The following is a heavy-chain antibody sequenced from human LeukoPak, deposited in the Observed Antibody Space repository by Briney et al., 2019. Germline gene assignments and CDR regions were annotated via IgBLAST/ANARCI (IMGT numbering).Heavy chain of an antibody. V-gene: IGHV4-31*03. Sequence: SETLSLTCTVSGGSISSGGYYWSWIRRHPGKGLEWIGYIYYSGSTYYNPSLKSRVTISVDTSKNQFSLKLSSVTAADTAVYYCARDRGYDYVWGSYRYGYFDYWGQGTLVTVSS. CDR2: IYYSGST. D-gene: IGHD3-16*02. J-gene: IGHJ4*02. CDR3: ARDRGYDYVWGSYRYGYFDY. CDR1: GGSISSGGYY.